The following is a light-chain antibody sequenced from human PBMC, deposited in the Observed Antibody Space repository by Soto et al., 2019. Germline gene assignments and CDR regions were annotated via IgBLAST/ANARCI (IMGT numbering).Light chain of an antibody. CDR1: NSDIGSYNY. CDR2: EVS. J-gene: IGLJ2*01. V-gene: IGLV2-14*01. Sequence: QSALTQPASVSGSPGQSFTISCSGTNSDIGSYNYVSWYQQHPGKAPKLMIYEVSNRPSGVSDRFSGSKSGNTASLTISWLQAEDEADYYCSSYTSSSTVVFGGGTKLTVL. CDR3: SSYTSSSTVV.